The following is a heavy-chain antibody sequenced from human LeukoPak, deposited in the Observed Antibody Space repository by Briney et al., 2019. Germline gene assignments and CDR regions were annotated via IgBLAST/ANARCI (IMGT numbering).Heavy chain of an antibody. Sequence: ASVKVSCKASGGTFSNYAISWVRQAPGQGLEWIGGIILIFGTPNYAQKFQGRVTITADESTSTAYMELSSLRSEDTAVYYCARGEVPPHYFDYWGQGTLVTVSP. CDR3: ARGEVPPHYFDY. CDR2: IILIFGTP. CDR1: GGTFSNYA. V-gene: IGHV1-69*13. J-gene: IGHJ4*02.